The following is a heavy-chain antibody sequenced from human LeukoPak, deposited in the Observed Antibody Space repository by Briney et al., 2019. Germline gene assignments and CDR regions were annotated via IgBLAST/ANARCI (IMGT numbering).Heavy chain of an antibody. D-gene: IGHD6-13*01. V-gene: IGHV3-23*01. J-gene: IGHJ4*02. CDR1: GFTFSNYA. CDR2: VSGGGSST. CDR3: AKDLYTSRYACCFDY. Sequence: PGGSLRLSCVAFGFTFSNYAMNWVRQAPGKGLEWVSGVSGGGSSTYYADSVKGRFTISRDNSKNMLYLQMNSLRAEDTAVYYCAKDLYTSRYACCFDYWGQGTLVTVSS.